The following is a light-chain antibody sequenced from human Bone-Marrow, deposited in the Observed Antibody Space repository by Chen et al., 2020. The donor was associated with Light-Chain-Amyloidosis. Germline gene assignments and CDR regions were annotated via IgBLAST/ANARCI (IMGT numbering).Light chain of an antibody. Sequence: NFMLTQPHPVSESPGETVIIFCTPSSGSIATNYVQWYQQRPGMSPTTVIYEDDQRPSGVPDRFSDSIDRSSNSASLTISGLKTEDEADYYCQSYQGSSQGVFGGGTKLTVL. J-gene: IGLJ3*02. CDR1: SGSIATNY. V-gene: IGLV6-57*01. CDR3: QSYQGSSQGV. CDR2: EDD.